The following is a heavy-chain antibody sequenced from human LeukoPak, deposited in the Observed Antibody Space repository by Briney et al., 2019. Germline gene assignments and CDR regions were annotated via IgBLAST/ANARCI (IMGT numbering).Heavy chain of an antibody. J-gene: IGHJ5*02. Sequence: GGSLRLSCVASGFTFSSYSMNWVRQAPGKGLEWVSYISSSGSTIYYADSVKGRFTISRDNAKNSLYLQMNSLRAEDTAVYYCARETLWQQLRFDPWGQGTLVTVSS. V-gene: IGHV3-48*04. CDR1: GFTFSSYS. CDR2: ISSSGSTI. D-gene: IGHD6-13*01. CDR3: ARETLWQQLRFDP.